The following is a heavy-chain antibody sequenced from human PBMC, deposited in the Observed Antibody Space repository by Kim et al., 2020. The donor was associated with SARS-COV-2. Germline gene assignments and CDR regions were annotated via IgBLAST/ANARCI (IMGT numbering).Heavy chain of an antibody. CDR3: ARDQRNLPSDY. J-gene: IGHJ4*02. D-gene: IGHD1-1*01. V-gene: IGHV1-46*01. Sequence: TSYAQKFQGRVTMTRDTSTSTVYMELSSLGSEDTAVYYCARDQRNLPSDYWGQGTLVTVSS. CDR2: T.